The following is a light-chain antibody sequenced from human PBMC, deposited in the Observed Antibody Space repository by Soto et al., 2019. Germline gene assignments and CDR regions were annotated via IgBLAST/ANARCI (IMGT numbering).Light chain of an antibody. CDR3: LSYDNSLSGVL. CDR2: ANN. V-gene: IGLV1-40*01. CDR1: SSNIGAGYD. J-gene: IGLJ2*01. Sequence: QAVVTQPPSVSGAPGQRVTISCTGTSSNIGAGYDVHWYQQLPGTAPKLLLYANNNRPSGVPDRFSGSKSGTSASLAIAGLQAEDEADYYCLSYDNSLSGVLFGGGTQLTVL.